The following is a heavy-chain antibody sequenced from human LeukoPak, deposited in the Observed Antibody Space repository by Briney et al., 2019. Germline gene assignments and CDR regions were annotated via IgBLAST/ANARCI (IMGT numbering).Heavy chain of an antibody. J-gene: IGHJ4*02. Sequence: ASVKVSCKASGGTFSSYAISWVRQAPGQGLEWMGWINPNSGGTNYAQKFQGRVTMTRDTSISTAYMELSRLRSDDTAVYYCARSTTKPDYWGQGTLVTVSS. CDR2: INPNSGGT. CDR3: ARSTTKPDY. CDR1: GGTFSSYA. D-gene: IGHD2/OR15-2a*01. V-gene: IGHV1-2*02.